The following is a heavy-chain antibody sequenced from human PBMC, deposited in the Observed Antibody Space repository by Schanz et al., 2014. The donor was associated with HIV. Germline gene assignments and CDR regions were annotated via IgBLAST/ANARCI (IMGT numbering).Heavy chain of an antibody. J-gene: IGHJ4*02. CDR1: GYTFTNYG. V-gene: IGHV1-18*01. CDR2: ISGYIGNT. D-gene: IGHD2-15*01. Sequence: QVQLVQSGAEVKKPGASVTVSCKASGYTFTNYGINWVRQAPGQGLEWMGWISGYIGNTNYAQNLQGRVTMTTDTLTSIVYMELRSLRSDDTAVYYCARGYCGGGTCYSGDYWGQGTLVTVSS. CDR3: ARGYCGGGTCYSGDY.